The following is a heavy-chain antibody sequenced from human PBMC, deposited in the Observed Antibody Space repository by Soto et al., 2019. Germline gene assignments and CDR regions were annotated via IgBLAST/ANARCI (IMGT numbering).Heavy chain of an antibody. J-gene: IGHJ6*02. CDR2: IYWNDDK. D-gene: IGHD3-3*01. Sequence: SGPTLVNPTQTLTLTCTFSGFSLSTSGVGVGWIRQPPGKALEWLALIYWNDDKRYSPSLKSRLTITKDTSKNQVVLTMTNMDPVDTATYYCAHSGIRGTIFGVVIRHFNCGMDVWGQGTTVTVSS. CDR1: GFSLSTSGVG. V-gene: IGHV2-5*01. CDR3: AHSGIRGTIFGVVIRHFNCGMDV.